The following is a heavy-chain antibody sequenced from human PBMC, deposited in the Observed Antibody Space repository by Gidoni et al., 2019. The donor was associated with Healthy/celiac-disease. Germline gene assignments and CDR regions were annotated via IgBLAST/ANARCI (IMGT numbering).Heavy chain of an antibody. Sequence: QVQLVQSGAEVKKPGSSVKVSCKASGGNFRSYAISWVRQAPGQGLEWMGGIIPIFGTANYAQKFQGRVTITADESTSTAYMELSSLRSEDTAVYYCARESVVAATAVYYYYGMDVWGQGTTVTVSS. J-gene: IGHJ6*02. CDR3: ARESVVAATAVYYYYGMDV. CDR1: GGNFRSYA. D-gene: IGHD2-15*01. CDR2: IIPIFGTA. V-gene: IGHV1-69*01.